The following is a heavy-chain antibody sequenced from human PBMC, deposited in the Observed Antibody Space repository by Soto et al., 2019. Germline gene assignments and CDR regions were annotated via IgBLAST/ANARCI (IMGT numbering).Heavy chain of an antibody. D-gene: IGHD3-22*01. CDR2: ISSSSSYI. V-gene: IGHV3-21*01. Sequence: GGSLRLSCAASGFTFSSYSMNWVRQAPGKGLEWVSSISSSSSYIYQAVSVKGRFTISRDNAKNSLYLQMNSLRAEDTAVYYCARDHNYDSSGYGFESWGQGTLVTVSS. CDR3: ARDHNYDSSGYGFES. J-gene: IGHJ4*02. CDR1: GFTFSSYS.